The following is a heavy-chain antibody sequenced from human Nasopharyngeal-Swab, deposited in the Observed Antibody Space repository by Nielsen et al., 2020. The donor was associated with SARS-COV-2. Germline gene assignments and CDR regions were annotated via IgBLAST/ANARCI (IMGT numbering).Heavy chain of an antibody. V-gene: IGHV3-7*04. J-gene: IGHJ1*01. CDR3: AKDPGSGWSPLVN. Sequence: GESLKISCAASGFTFSAYWMTWVRLAPGKGLEWLANIKSDGSDKYYAGSVKGRFTISRDNDKNSLYLQMDSLSVEDTAMYYCAKDPGSGWSPLVNGGQGTLVTVSS. CDR2: IKSDGSDK. CDR1: GFTFSAYW. D-gene: IGHD3-10*01.